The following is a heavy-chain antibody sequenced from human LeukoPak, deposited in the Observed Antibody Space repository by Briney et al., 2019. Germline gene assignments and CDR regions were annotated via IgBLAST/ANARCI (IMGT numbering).Heavy chain of an antibody. Sequence: PGGSLRLSCAASGFTFSSHGMHWVRQAPGKGLEWVAVIWYDGSNKYYADSVKGRFTISRDNSKNTLYLQMNSLRAEDTAVYYCAKDQYYYDSSGRPLDYWGQGTLVTVSS. J-gene: IGHJ4*02. CDR2: IWYDGSNK. D-gene: IGHD3-22*01. V-gene: IGHV3-33*06. CDR1: GFTFSSHG. CDR3: AKDQYYYDSSGRPLDY.